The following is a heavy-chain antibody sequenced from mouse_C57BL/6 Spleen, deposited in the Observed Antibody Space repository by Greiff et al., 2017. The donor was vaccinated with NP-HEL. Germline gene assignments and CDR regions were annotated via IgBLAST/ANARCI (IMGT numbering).Heavy chain of an antibody. J-gene: IGHJ4*01. D-gene: IGHD1-1*01. V-gene: IGHV14-2*01. CDR1: GFNIKDYY. CDR3: ARSENYGSSYYAMDY. Sequence: DVKLQESGAELVKPGASVKLSCTASGFNIKDYYMHWVKQRTEQGLEWIGRIDPEDGETKYAPKFQGKATITADTSSNTAYLQLSSLTSEDTAVYYCARSENYGSSYYAMDYWGQGTSVTVSS. CDR2: IDPEDGET.